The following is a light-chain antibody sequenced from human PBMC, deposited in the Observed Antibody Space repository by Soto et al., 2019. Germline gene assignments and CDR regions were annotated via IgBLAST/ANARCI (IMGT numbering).Light chain of an antibody. V-gene: IGKV3-20*01. CDR2: GAS. CDR3: QQYGSSALT. J-gene: IGKJ4*01. CDR1: QSVSGSY. Sequence: EIVLTQSPGTLSLSPGERATLSCRASQSVSGSYVAWYQQKPGQAPRLLIYGASGRATGIPDRFSESGSGTDFTLTISRLEPEDLAVYYCQQYGSSALTFGGGTKV.